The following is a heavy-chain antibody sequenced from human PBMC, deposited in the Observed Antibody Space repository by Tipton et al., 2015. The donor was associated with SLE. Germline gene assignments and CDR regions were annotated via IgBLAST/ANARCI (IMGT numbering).Heavy chain of an antibody. V-gene: IGHV3-9*01. D-gene: IGHD2-15*01. CDR1: GFRFDDYA. CDR3: VRDVTPLGIVVVTSSSFDS. CDR2: ISWDGGDI. Sequence: SLRLSCATSGFRFDDYAMNWVRKAPGKGLEWVSGISWDGGDIDYADSVRGRFTISRDNAMNSVYLEMNSLREEDTALYYCVRDVTPLGIVVVTSSSFDSWGQGTLVTVSS. J-gene: IGHJ4*02.